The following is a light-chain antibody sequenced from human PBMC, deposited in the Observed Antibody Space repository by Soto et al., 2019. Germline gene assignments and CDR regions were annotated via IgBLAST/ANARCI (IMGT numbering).Light chain of an antibody. V-gene: IGKV1-6*02. CDR3: LQDNNYPLT. CDR1: QDIRNE. CDR2: LAS. Sequence: ATQLTQSPSSLSASVGDTVTISCRASQDIRNELGWYQQKAGRAPTLLIYLASNLQSGVPRRFSGSGSRTEFTLTISSLQPEDFSTYYCLQDNNYPLTFGAGTRV. J-gene: IGKJ4*01.